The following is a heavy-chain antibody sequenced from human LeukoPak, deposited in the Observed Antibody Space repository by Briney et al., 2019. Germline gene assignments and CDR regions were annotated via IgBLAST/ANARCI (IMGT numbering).Heavy chain of an antibody. CDR2: IYYSGNT. Sequence: SETLSLTCTVSGDSISSSKKYWGWVRQPPGKGLEWIGSIYYSGNTYYNPSLKSRVTISLDTSRNQFSLKLSSVTAADTAVYYCARGDYYGSGTNWFDPWGQGTLVTVSS. V-gene: IGHV4-39*07. CDR1: GDSISSSKKY. D-gene: IGHD3-10*01. J-gene: IGHJ5*02. CDR3: ARGDYYGSGTNWFDP.